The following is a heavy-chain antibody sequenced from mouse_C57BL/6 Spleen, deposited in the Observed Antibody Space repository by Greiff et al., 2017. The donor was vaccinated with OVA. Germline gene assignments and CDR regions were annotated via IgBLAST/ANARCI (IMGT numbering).Heavy chain of an antibody. V-gene: IGHV14-4*01. J-gene: IGHJ4*01. CDR2: IDPENGDT. Sequence: VQLQQSGAELVRPGASVKLSCTASGFTIKDDYMHWVKQRPEQGLEWIGWIDPENGDTEYASKFQGKATITADTSSNTAYLQLSSLTSEDTAVYYCTTPYYYAMDYWGQGTSVTVSS. CDR3: TTPYYYAMDY. CDR1: GFTIKDDY.